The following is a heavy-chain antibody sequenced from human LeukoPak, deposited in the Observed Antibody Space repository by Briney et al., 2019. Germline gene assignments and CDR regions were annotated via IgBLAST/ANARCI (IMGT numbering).Heavy chain of an antibody. D-gene: IGHD4-17*01. CDR3: AKDGAYGDSPPTSYYMDV. V-gene: IGHV4-4*07. J-gene: IGHJ6*03. Sequence: SETLSLTCTVSGGSISSYYWSWIRQPAGKGLEWIGRIYTSGSTNYNPSLKSRVTMSVDTSKNQFSLKLSSVTAADTAVYYCAKDGAYGDSPPTSYYMDVWGKGTTVTVSS. CDR1: GGSISSYY. CDR2: IYTSGST.